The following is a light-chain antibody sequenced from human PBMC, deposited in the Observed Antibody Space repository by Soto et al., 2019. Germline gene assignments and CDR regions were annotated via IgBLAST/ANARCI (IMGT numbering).Light chain of an antibody. J-gene: IGLJ2*01. V-gene: IGLV1-40*01. CDR1: SSDIGAGYD. CDR3: QSLDRSLRGL. Sequence: QSVLTQPPSVSGAPGQRVTISCTGSSSDIGAGYDVQWYQQFPGTAPRLLIYRNIHRPSGVPDRFSASKSASSASLAIIGLQAEDEAEYYCQSLDRSLRGLFGGATKVTVL. CDR2: RNI.